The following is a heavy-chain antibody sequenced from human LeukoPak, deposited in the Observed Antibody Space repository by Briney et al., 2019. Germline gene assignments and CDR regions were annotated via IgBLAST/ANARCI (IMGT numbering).Heavy chain of an antibody. V-gene: IGHV3-48*04. CDR3: VRDPDFYNNGWNPLMDV. CDR2: ISSSSSTI. Sequence: PGGSLRLSCAASGFTFSSYSMNWVRQAPGKGLEWVSYISSSSSTIYYADSVKGRFTISRDNAKNSLYLQMNSLRAEDSAVYSCVRDPDFYNNGWNPLMDVWGKGTTVTVSS. D-gene: IGHD6-19*01. J-gene: IGHJ6*03. CDR1: GFTFSSYS.